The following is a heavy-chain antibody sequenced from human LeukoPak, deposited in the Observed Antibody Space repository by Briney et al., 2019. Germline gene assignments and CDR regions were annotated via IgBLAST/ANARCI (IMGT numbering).Heavy chain of an antibody. V-gene: IGHV4-38-2*02. CDR3: ARSDYYDSSIRFDF. CDR1: NYSISSGYY. CDR2: IYHSGGT. J-gene: IGHJ4*02. Sequence: SETLSLTCSVSNYSISSGYYWGWIRQPPGKGLEWIGSIYHSGGTYYNLSLKSRVTISLDTSKNRFSLQLSSVTAADTAVYYCARSDYYDSSIRFDFWGQGTLVAVSS. D-gene: IGHD3-22*01.